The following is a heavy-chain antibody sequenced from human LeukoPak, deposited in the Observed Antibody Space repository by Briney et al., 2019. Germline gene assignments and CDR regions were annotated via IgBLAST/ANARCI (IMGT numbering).Heavy chain of an antibody. CDR2: ITSSSSYI. CDR1: GFTFSSYS. Sequence: PGGSLRLSCAASGFTFSSYSMDWVRQAPGRGLEWVSSITSSSSYIYYADSVKGRFTISRDNAQKSLFLQMNSLRAEDTALYYCATRGTGYSSPLNYWGQGTLVTVSS. V-gene: IGHV3-21*01. CDR3: ATRGTGYSSPLNY. J-gene: IGHJ4*02. D-gene: IGHD6-13*01.